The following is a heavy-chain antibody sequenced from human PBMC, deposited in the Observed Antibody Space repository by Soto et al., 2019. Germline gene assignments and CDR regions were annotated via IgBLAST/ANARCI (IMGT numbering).Heavy chain of an antibody. CDR2: INPSGGST. CDR1: GYTFTSYY. Sequence: ASVKVSCKASGYTFTSYYMHWVRHAPGQGLEWMGIINPSGGSTSYAQKFQGRVTMTRDTSTSTVYMELSSLRSEDTAVYYCAIFDWATPAFRAALPFDYWGQGTLVTVSS. V-gene: IGHV1-46*01. J-gene: IGHJ4*02. D-gene: IGHD3-9*01. CDR3: AIFDWATPAFRAALPFDY.